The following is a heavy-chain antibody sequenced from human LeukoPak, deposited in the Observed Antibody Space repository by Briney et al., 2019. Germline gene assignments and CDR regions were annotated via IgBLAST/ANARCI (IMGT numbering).Heavy chain of an antibody. V-gene: IGHV4-59*01. Sequence: SETLSLTCTVSGGSISSYYWSWIRQPPGKGLEWIGYIYYSGSTNYNPSLKSRVTISVDTSKNRFSLKLSSVTAADTAVYYCARGGYSYGLGTWGQGTLVTVSS. J-gene: IGHJ5*02. D-gene: IGHD5-18*01. CDR3: ARGGYSYGLGT. CDR2: IYYSGST. CDR1: GGSISSYY.